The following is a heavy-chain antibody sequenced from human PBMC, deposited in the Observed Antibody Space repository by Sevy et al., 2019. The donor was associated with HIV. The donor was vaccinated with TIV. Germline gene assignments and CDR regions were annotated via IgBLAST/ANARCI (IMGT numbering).Heavy chain of an antibody. CDR1: GGSISSGDYY. CDR3: ARATGYTTPHFDY. Sequence: SETLSLTCTVSGGSISSGDYYWSWIRQPPGKGLEWIGYIYYSGSTYYNPSLKSRVTISVDTSKNQFSLKLSSVTAADTAVYYCARATGYTTPHFDYWGLGTLVTVSS. V-gene: IGHV4-30-4*01. D-gene: IGHD6-13*01. J-gene: IGHJ4*02. CDR2: IYYSGST.